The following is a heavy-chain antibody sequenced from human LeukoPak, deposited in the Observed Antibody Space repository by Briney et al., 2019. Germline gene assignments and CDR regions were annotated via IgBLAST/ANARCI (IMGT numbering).Heavy chain of an antibody. Sequence: GGSLRLSCTASGFTLSSYWMHWVRHAPGKGLVWVSPINGDAISTSYADSVKGRFTISRDNAKNTLYLQMNSLRAEHTAVYYCARGGFGGYEYVEADYWGQGTVVTVSS. J-gene: IGHJ4*02. D-gene: IGHD5-12*01. V-gene: IGHV3-74*01. CDR3: ARGGFGGYEYVEADY. CDR2: INGDAIST. CDR1: GFTLSSYW.